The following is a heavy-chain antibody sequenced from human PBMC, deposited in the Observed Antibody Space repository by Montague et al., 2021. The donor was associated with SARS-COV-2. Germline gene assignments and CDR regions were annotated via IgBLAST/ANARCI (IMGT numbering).Heavy chain of an antibody. Sequence: SLRFSCAASGFTFSSYWMHWVRQAPGKGLVWVSRINSDGSSTSYADSVKGRFTISRDNAKNTLYLQMNSLRAEDTAVYYCARGKSPGIQLWFTYYYGMDVWGQGTTVTVSS. CDR1: GFTFSSYW. J-gene: IGHJ6*02. V-gene: IGHV3-74*01. CDR2: INSDGSST. D-gene: IGHD5-18*01. CDR3: ARGKSPGIQLWFTYYYGMDV.